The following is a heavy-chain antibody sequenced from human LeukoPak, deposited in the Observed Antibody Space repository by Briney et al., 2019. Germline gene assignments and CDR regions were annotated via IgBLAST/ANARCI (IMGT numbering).Heavy chain of an antibody. V-gene: IGHV4-61*02. J-gene: IGHJ4*02. CDR1: GDSISSGSYY. Sequence: SETLSLTCTVSGDSISSGSYYWSWIRQPAGKGLEWIGRIYTSGSTNYNPSLKSRVTMSVDTSKNQFSLKLSSVTAADTAVYYCAREIENGASPDYWGQGTLVTVSS. CDR3: AREIENGASPDY. D-gene: IGHD1-1*01. CDR2: IYTSGST.